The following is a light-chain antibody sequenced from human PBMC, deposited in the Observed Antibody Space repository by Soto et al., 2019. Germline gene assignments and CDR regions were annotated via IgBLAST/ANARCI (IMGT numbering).Light chain of an antibody. CDR2: SNN. V-gene: IGLV1-47*02. J-gene: IGLJ3*02. Sequence: QSVLTQPPSASGTPGQRVTISCSGSSSNIGSNYVYWYQQLPGTAPKLLIYSNNQRPSGVPDRFSGSKSGTSASLAISGLRSEDEADYYCAAWDDSLSGPVFGGETKLTVL. CDR3: AAWDDSLSGPV. CDR1: SSNIGSNY.